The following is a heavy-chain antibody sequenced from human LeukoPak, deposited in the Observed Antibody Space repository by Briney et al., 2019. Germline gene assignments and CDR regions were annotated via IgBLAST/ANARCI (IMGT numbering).Heavy chain of an antibody. CDR3: AKDRTLDYDILTGPFDY. V-gene: IGHV3-23*01. CDR2: IIGSGGST. CDR1: GFTFSSLW. J-gene: IGHJ4*02. D-gene: IGHD3-9*01. Sequence: GGSLRPSCAASGFTFSSLWISWVRQAPGEGLGWVSAIIGSGGSTYYADSVKGRFTISRDNSKNTLYLQMNSLRAEDTAVYYCAKDRTLDYDILTGPFDYWGQGTLVTVSS.